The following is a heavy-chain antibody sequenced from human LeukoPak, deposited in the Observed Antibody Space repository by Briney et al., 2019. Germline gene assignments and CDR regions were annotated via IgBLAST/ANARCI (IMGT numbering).Heavy chain of an antibody. D-gene: IGHD2-2*01. CDR1: GFTFSNAW. J-gene: IGHJ6*02. Sequence: GGSLRLSCEASGFTFSNAWMSWVRQAPGKGLEWVGRIKSKNGGGTTDYAAPVKGRFTISRDDSKNTLYLQMNSLKTEDTAVYYCTTSAIVVPAAMHYYYYYGMDVWGQGTTVTVSS. CDR3: TTSAIVVPAAMHYYYYYGMDV. CDR2: IKSKNGGGTT. V-gene: IGHV3-15*01.